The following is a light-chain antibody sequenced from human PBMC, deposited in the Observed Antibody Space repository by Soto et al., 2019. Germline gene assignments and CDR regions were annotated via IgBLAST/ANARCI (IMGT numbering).Light chain of an antibody. CDR1: SSDVGAYRY. CDR3: YSYAGSYTFGV. CDR2: DVS. J-gene: IGLJ1*01. Sequence: QSVLAQPRSVSGSPEQSVTISCTGTSSDVGAYRYVSWYQQHPGTAPKLMIYDVSKRPSGVPDRFSGSKSGNTASLTISGLQTEDEADYYCYSYAGSYTFGVFGTGTKVTVL. V-gene: IGLV2-11*01.